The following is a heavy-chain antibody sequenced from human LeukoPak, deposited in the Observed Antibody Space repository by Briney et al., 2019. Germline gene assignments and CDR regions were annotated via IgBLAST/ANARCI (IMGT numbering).Heavy chain of an antibody. CDR3: ARGFHGDDYFDY. D-gene: IGHD4-17*01. J-gene: IGHJ4*02. CDR1: GYTLTGYY. CDR2: INPNSGGT. V-gene: IGHV1-2*02. Sequence: GASVKVSCKASGYTLTGYYMHWVRQAPGQGLEWMGWINPNSGGTKYVQKFQGRVSMTRDPSISTAYMELSRLRSDDTAVYYCARGFHGDDYFDYWGQGTLVTVSS.